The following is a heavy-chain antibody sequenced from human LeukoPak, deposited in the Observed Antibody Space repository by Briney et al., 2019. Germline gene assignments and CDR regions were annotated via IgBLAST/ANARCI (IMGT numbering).Heavy chain of an antibody. CDR2: INHSGST. Sequence: PSETLSLTCTVSGGSISSYYWSWIRQPPGKGLEWIGEINHSGSTNYNPSLKSRVTISVDTSKNQFSLKLSSVTAADTAVYYCASWSSYDYSNGRTSTYFDYWGQGTLVTVSS. J-gene: IGHJ4*02. D-gene: IGHD4-11*01. V-gene: IGHV4-34*01. CDR3: ASWSSYDYSNGRTSTYFDY. CDR1: GGSISSYY.